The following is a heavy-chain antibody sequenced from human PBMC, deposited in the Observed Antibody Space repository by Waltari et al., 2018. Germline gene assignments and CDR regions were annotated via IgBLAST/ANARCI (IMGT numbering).Heavy chain of an antibody. J-gene: IGHJ6*02. CDR3: ARDLSIAARPGYYGMDV. D-gene: IGHD6-6*01. V-gene: IGHV4-59*01. CDR2: IYYSGST. CDR1: GGSISSYY. Sequence: QVQLQESGPGLVKPSETLSLTCTVSGGSISSYYWSWIRQPPGKGLEWIGYIYYSGSTNYNPSLKSRVTISVDTSKNQFSLKLSSVTAADTAVYYCARDLSIAARPGYYGMDVWGQGTTVTVSS.